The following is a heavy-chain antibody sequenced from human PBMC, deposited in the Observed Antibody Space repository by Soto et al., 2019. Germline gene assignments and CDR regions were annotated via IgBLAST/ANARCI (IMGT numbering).Heavy chain of an antibody. Sequence: SPRLSCVGSGFRFSVHGMHWVRQAPGRGLEWVAVISDDGTVQHYLDAAKGRFYISRDNPKNTLFLQRYRLSPEDTSVYFCVRELQMGLHAFDIWGQGTVVTVSS. V-gene: IGHV3-33*05. CDR2: ISDDGTVQ. J-gene: IGHJ3*02. CDR1: GFRFSVHG. CDR3: VRELQMGLHAFDI.